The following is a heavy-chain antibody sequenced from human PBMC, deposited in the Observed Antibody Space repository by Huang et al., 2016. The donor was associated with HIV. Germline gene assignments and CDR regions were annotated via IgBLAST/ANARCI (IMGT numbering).Heavy chain of an antibody. CDR2: FYYSGDA. Sequence: QLHLQQSGPGLVRPSETLSLICTVSGGSITSSNHYWGWIRQTPGKGLEWIGNFYYSGDADYTPSRKNRGPISIDTSKSQFSLRLSSVIATDTAVYYCASGEYGKNAYDIWGQGTVVTVSA. D-gene: IGHD2-2*01. V-gene: IGHV4-39*01. CDR3: ASGEYGKNAYDI. J-gene: IGHJ3*02. CDR1: GGSITSSNHY.